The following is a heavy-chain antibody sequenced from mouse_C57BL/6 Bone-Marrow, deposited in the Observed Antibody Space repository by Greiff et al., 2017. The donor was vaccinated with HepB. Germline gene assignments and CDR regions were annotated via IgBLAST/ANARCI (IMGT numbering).Heavy chain of an antibody. J-gene: IGHJ2*01. Sequence: QVHVKQSGAELVRPGASVTLSCKASGYTFTDYEMHWVKQTPVHGLEWIGAIDPETGGTAYNQKFKGKAILTADKSSSTAYMELRSLTSEDSAVYYCTRREGWNYERYWGQGTTLTVSS. CDR1: GYTFTDYE. V-gene: IGHV1-15*01. CDR2: IDPETGGT. D-gene: IGHD1-1*01. CDR3: TRREGWNYERY.